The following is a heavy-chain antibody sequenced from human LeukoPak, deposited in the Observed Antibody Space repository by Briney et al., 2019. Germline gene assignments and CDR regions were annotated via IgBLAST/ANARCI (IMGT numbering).Heavy chain of an antibody. CDR3: AREQEYYFDY. CDR2: INPNSGGT. CDR1: GYTFTGYY. Sequence: GASVKVSCTASGYTFTGYYMHWVRQAPGQGLEWMGWINPNSGGTNYAQTFQGRVTMTRDTSISTAYMELSRLRSDDTAVYYCAREQEYYFDYWGQGTLVTVSS. V-gene: IGHV1-2*02. D-gene: IGHD3-10*01. J-gene: IGHJ4*02.